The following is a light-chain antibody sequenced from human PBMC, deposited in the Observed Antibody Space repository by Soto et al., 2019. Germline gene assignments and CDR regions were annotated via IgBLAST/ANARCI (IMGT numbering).Light chain of an antibody. J-gene: IGKJ1*01. CDR2: KAS. CDR1: QSVSRW. V-gene: IGKV1-5*03. CDR3: QQYNDNWT. Sequence: QMTQSPSTLSNSVGDRVTITCRASQSVSRWLAWYQQKPGKAPKLLIYKASTLESGVPSRFSGSGSGTEFTLAISSLQPDDSATYYCQQYNDNWTFGQGTKVDIK.